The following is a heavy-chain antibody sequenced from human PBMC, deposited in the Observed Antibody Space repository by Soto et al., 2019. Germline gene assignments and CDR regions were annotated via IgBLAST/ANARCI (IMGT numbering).Heavy chain of an antibody. Sequence: GVSLSLSYAASGFPFSNYAMHWVRPDPGMGLEWVAFISYDGSNKYYADSVRGRFTISRDNSKNTLYLQMNSLRAEDTAVYYCAKPYDRHSSSWRKGDYFDYWGQGTLVTVSS. CDR1: GFPFSNYA. D-gene: IGHD6-13*01. CDR3: AKPYDRHSSSWRKGDYFDY. CDR2: ISYDGSNK. V-gene: IGHV3-30-3*02. J-gene: IGHJ4*02.